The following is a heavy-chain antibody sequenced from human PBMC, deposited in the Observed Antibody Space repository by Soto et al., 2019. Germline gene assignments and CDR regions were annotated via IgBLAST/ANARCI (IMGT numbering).Heavy chain of an antibody. CDR1: GDSISYYY. D-gene: IGHD2-21*01. Sequence: QVQLQESGPGVVQPSETLSLTCTVSGDSISYYYWSWIRQPPGRGLEWIGYVHASDNGDDNPSLKGRLTISMDTSKNQFSRNIRSVTAADTAVYFCARHKTYCAGFFGPYYFDSWGQGTLVTVSS. V-gene: IGHV4-59*08. CDR2: VHASDNG. J-gene: IGHJ4*02. CDR3: ARHKTYCAGFFGPYYFDS.